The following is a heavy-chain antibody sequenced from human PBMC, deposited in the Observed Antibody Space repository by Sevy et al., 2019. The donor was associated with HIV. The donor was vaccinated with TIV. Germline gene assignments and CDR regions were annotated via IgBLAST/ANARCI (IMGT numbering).Heavy chain of an antibody. D-gene: IGHD2-21*01. CDR3: QGGFKCGGNDCFMQ. CDR2: ISHDGRST. J-gene: IGHJ4*02. V-gene: IGHV3-30*03. Sequence: GGCLRLSCATSGFTFSGHGMHWVRHAPGKGLEWLAVISHDGRSTLDAASVKGRFIVSRDNSKNTLFLQMNSLTAADTAVYCAQGGFKCGGNDCFMQWGQGTLVTVSS. CDR1: GFTFSGHG.